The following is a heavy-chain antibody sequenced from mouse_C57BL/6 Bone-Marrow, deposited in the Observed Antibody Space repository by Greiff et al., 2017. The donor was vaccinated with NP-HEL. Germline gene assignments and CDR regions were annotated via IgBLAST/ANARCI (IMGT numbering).Heavy chain of an antibody. D-gene: IGHD3-3*01. V-gene: IGHV5-4*03. CDR3: ARARAFFYAMDY. J-gene: IGHJ4*01. CDR2: ISDGGSYT. CDR1: GFTFSSYA. Sequence: EVMLVESGGGLVKPGGSLKLSCAASGFTFSSYAMSWVRQTPEKRLEWVATISDGGSYTYYPDNVKGRFTISRDNAKNNLYLQMSHLKSEDTAMYYCARARAFFYAMDYWGQGTSVTVSS.